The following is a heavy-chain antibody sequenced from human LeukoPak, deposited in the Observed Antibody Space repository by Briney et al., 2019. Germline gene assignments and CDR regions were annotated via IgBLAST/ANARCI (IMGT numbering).Heavy chain of an antibody. CDR1: GYTFTSYN. CDR2: MNPNSGNT. D-gene: IGHD6-6*01. Sequence: ASVKVSCKASGYTFTSYNINWVRQATGQGLEWMGWMNPNSGNTGYAQKFQGRVTMTRDTSTSSVYMELSSLRSEDTAVYYCARERPTIAARSSNWFDPWGQGTLVTVSS. V-gene: IGHV1-8*01. J-gene: IGHJ5*02. CDR3: ARERPTIAARSSNWFDP.